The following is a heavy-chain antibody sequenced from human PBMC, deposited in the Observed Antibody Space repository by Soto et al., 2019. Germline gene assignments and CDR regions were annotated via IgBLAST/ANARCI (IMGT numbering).Heavy chain of an antibody. D-gene: IGHD2-2*01. CDR3: ARVPYCSSSSCYSYFDS. CDR2: ISSDGSST. V-gene: IGHV3-74*01. Sequence: EVPLVESGGGLVQPGGSLRLSCAASGFTLSNYWMHCARQAPGKGLVWVSRISSDGSSTNYADSVKGRFTISRDNAKNTLHLQMNSLRAEDTAVYYCARVPYCSSSSCYSYFDSWGQGTLVTVSS. CDR1: GFTLSNYW. J-gene: IGHJ4*02.